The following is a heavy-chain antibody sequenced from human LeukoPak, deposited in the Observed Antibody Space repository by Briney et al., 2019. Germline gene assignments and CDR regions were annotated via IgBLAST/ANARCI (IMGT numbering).Heavy chain of an antibody. Sequence: SETLSLTCTVSGGSISSGSYYWSWIRQPAGKGLEWIGRIYSSGSTNYNPSLKSRVTISVDTSKNQFSLKLSSVTAADTAVYYCASAHCTNGVCSTDFWGQGTLVTVSS. CDR2: IYSSGST. CDR1: GGSISSGSYY. D-gene: IGHD2-8*01. V-gene: IGHV4-61*02. J-gene: IGHJ4*02. CDR3: ASAHCTNGVCSTDF.